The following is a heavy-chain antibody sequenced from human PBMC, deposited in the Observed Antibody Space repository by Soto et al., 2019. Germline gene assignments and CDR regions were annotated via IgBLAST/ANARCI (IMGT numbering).Heavy chain of an antibody. Sequence: EVQLLESGGGLVQPGGSLRLSCAASGFTFSSYAMSWVRQAPGKGLGWGSAISGRGGSTYYADSAKGRFTISRDNSRNTMYLQMNSLRAEDTAVYYCAKVVGRGSWYHYCYYGMDVWGQGTTVTVSS. CDR3: AKVVGRGSWYHYCYYGMDV. J-gene: IGHJ6*02. CDR2: ISGRGGST. D-gene: IGHD6-13*01. CDR1: GFTFSSYA. V-gene: IGHV3-23*01.